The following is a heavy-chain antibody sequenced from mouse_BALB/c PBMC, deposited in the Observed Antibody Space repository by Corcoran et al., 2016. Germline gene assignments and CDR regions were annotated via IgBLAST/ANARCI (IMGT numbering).Heavy chain of an antibody. CDR1: GFNIKDTY. D-gene: IGHD2-4*01. CDR3: AREGYDSDGDY. CDR2: IDPANGNT. V-gene: IGHV14-3*02. Sequence: EVQLKQPEAELVKPGASVKLSCTASGFNIKDTYMHWVKQRPEQGLEWIGRIDPANGNTKYDPKFQGKATITADTSSNTAYLQLSSLTSEDTAVYYCAREGYDSDGDYWGQGTTLTVSS. J-gene: IGHJ2*01.